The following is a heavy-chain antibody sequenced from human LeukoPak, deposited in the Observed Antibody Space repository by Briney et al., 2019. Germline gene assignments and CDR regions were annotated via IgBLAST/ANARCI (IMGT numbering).Heavy chain of an antibody. V-gene: IGHV4-4*07. Sequence: SETLSLTCTVSGGSISSYYWSWIRQPAGRGLEWIGRIYTSGGTNYNPSLKSRVTMSVDTSKNQFSLKLSSVTAADTAVYYCARRVGRYFGERAYYYNYMDVWGKGTTVTISS. J-gene: IGHJ6*03. D-gene: IGHD3-10*01. CDR1: GGSISSYY. CDR3: ARRVGRYFGERAYYYNYMDV. CDR2: IYTSGGT.